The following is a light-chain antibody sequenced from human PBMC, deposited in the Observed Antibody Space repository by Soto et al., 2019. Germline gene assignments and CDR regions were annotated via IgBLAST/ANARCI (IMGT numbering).Light chain of an antibody. V-gene: IGKV3-20*01. CDR3: HQYGRSPWT. J-gene: IGKJ1*01. CDR2: GAS. CDR1: EGVASNY. Sequence: SVLTQSPGTLSLSPGRRATLSCRPSEGVASNYLAWYQHKPGQSPRLLMFGASNRATGIPDRFSGSGSGADFTLTISRVEPEDFAVYYCHQYGRSPWTLGQGTKVDIK.